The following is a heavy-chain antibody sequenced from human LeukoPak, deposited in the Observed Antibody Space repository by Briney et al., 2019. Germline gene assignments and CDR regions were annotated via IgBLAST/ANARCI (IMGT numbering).Heavy chain of an antibody. D-gene: IGHD6-19*01. CDR2: ISSSSSTI. Sequence: SGGSLRLSCAASGFTFSSYSMNWVRQAPGKGLEWVSYISSSSSTIYYADSVKGRFTISRDNAKNSLYLQMNSLRVEDTAVYYCARYSSGWYYSFDNGGRGPLVTVSS. CDR3: ARYSSGWYYSFDN. CDR1: GFTFSSYS. J-gene: IGHJ4*02. V-gene: IGHV3-48*04.